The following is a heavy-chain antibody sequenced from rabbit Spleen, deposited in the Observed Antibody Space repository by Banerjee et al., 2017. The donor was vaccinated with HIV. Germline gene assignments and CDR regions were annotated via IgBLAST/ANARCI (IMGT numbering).Heavy chain of an antibody. CDR1: GFSFSSSYY. CDR2: IYAGSSAST. V-gene: IGHV1S45*01. J-gene: IGHJ4*01. Sequence: QEQLVESGGDLVKPGTSLTLTCTASGFSFSSSYYMCWVRQAPGKGLECIACIYAGSSASTYYANWVNGRFTISSHNAQNTLYLQLSSLTAADTATYFCVRDQAGDADYGPYYLNLWGPGTLVTVS. D-gene: IGHD2-1*01. CDR3: VRDQAGDADYGPYYLNL.